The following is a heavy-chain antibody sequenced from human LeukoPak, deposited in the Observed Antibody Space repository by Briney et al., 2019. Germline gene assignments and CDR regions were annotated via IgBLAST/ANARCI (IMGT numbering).Heavy chain of an antibody. CDR3: ARGPYSYDSSGAFDI. Sequence: SETLSLTCTVSSGSISTSNYYWGWVRQPPGKALEWIGNIFYSGSTYYSPSLKSRATISLDTSKNQFSLKLSSVTAADTAVYFCARGPYSYDSSGAFDIWGQGTMVTVSS. CDR1: SGSISTSNYY. CDR2: IFYSGST. D-gene: IGHD3-22*01. J-gene: IGHJ3*02. V-gene: IGHV4-39*07.